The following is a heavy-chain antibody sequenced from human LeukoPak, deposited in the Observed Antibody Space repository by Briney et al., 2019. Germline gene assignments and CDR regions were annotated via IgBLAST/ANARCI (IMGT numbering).Heavy chain of an antibody. CDR3: ANNTGLAYCGGERGETFEY. J-gene: IGHJ4*02. V-gene: IGHV1-69*13. CDR1: GGTFSSYA. Sequence: ASVKVSCKASGGTFSSYAISWVRQAPGQGLEWMGGIIPIFGTANYAQKFQGRVTITADESTSTAYMELSSLRSEDTAVYYCANNTGLAYCGGERGETFEYWGPGTLVT. D-gene: IGHD2-21*01. CDR2: IIPIFGTA.